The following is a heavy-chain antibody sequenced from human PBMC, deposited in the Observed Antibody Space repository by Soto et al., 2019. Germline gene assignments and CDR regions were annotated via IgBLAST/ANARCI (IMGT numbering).Heavy chain of an antibody. CDR1: GFTFSSYA. Sequence: GGSLRLSCAASGFTFSSYAMHWVRQAPGKGLEYVSAITSNGGNTDYASSVKGRFTISRDNSKNTLYFQMGSLRAEDMAVYYCARRIPFGYGMDVWGQGTTVTVSS. CDR2: ITSNGGNT. CDR3: ARRIPFGYGMDV. D-gene: IGHD2-21*01. V-gene: IGHV3-64*01. J-gene: IGHJ6*02.